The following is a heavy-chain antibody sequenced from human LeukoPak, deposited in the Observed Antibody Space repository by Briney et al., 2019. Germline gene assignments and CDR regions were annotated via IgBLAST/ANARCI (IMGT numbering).Heavy chain of an antibody. D-gene: IGHD3-22*01. CDR1: GFTFSSYA. Sequence: GGSLRLSCAASGFTFSSYAMSWVRQAPGKGLEWVSGISWNSGSIGYADSVKGRFTVSRDNAKNSLYLQMNSLRAEDTALYYCAKAPSGYYSPWFDPWGQGTLVTVSS. J-gene: IGHJ5*02. CDR3: AKAPSGYYSPWFDP. V-gene: IGHV3-9*01. CDR2: ISWNSGSI.